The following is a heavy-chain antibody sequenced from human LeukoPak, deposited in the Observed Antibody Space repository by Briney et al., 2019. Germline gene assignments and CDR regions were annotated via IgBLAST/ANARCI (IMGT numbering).Heavy chain of an antibody. CDR3: ARDVGYCINTSCYRCGPADY. Sequence: SETLSLTCTVSGGSVSSGSYYWSWIRHPPGKGLEWIGYIYYSGSTDYNPSLKSRVTISVDTSKNQFSLKLSSVTAADTAVYYCARDVGYCINTSCYRCGPADYWGQGTLVTVSS. D-gene: IGHD2-2*03. CDR1: GGSVSSGSYY. CDR2: IYYSGST. V-gene: IGHV4-61*01. J-gene: IGHJ4*02.